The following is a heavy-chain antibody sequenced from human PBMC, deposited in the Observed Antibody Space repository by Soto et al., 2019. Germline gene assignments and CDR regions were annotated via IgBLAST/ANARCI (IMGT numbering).Heavy chain of an antibody. D-gene: IGHD4-17*01. Sequence: TSETLSLTCTVSGGSISSYYWSWIRQPPGKGLEWIGYIYDSGSTNYNPSLKSRVTISVDTSKNQFSLKLSSVTAADTAVYYCARGPSYGDYGYYYYGMDVWGQGTTVTVSS. CDR3: ARGPSYGDYGYYYYGMDV. J-gene: IGHJ6*02. V-gene: IGHV4-59*01. CDR2: IYDSGST. CDR1: GGSISSYY.